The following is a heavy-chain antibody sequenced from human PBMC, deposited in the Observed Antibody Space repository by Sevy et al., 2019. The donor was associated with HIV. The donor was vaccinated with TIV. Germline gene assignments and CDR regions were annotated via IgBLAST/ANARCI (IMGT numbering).Heavy chain of an antibody. CDR3: AKCLSFTMIVDYFDY. Sequence: GESLKISCAASGFTFSSYAMSWVRQAPGKGLEWVSAISGSGGSTYYADSVKGRFTISRDNSKNTLYLPMNSLRAEDTAVYYCAKCLSFTMIVDYFDYWGQGTLVPVSS. CDR2: ISGSGGST. D-gene: IGHD3-22*01. J-gene: IGHJ4*02. V-gene: IGHV3-23*01. CDR1: GFTFSSYA.